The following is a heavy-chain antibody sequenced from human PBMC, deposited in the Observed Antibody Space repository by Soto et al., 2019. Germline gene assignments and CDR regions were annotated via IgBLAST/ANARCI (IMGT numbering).Heavy chain of an antibody. V-gene: IGHV4-59*08. CDR2: IYYSGST. D-gene: IGHD3-16*01. Sequence: SETLSLTCTVSGGSISSYYWSWIRQPPGKGLEWIGYIYYSGSTNYNPSLTSRVTISIDTSKNQFALKLNTLTAADTAVYYCARHYGYYGMDVWGQGTTVTVSS. J-gene: IGHJ6*02. CDR1: GGSISSYY. CDR3: ARHYGYYGMDV.